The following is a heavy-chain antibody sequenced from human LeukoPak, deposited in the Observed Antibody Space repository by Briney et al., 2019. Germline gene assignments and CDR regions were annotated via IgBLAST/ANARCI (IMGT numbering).Heavy chain of an antibody. Sequence: TGGSLRLSCSASGFTFSSYGMSWVRQAPGKGLEWVSAIRGSGDTTDYADSVKCRFTISRDNSKTTMYLQMNSLRVEDQAIYYCAKRPGIAAAGSQFDYWGQGTLVTVSS. J-gene: IGHJ4*02. CDR2: IRGSGDTT. V-gene: IGHV3-23*01. CDR1: GFTFSSYG. D-gene: IGHD6-13*01. CDR3: AKRPGIAAAGSQFDY.